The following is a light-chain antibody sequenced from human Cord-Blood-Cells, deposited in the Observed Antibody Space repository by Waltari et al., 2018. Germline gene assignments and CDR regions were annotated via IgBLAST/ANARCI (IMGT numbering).Light chain of an antibody. J-gene: IGKJ2*03. CDR2: AAS. V-gene: IGKV1-39*01. CDR3: QQSYSTPYS. Sequence: RPRSPPPFSQSVEDKVTSTSRASQSISSYLNWYQQKPGKAPKLLIYAASSLQSGVPSRFSGSGSGTDFTLTISSLQPEDFATYYCQQSYSTPYSFGQGTKLEIK. CDR1: QSISSY.